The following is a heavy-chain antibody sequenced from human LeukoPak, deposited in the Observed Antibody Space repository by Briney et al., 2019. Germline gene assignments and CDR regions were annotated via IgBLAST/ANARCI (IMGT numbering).Heavy chain of an antibody. V-gene: IGHV3-23*01. CDR1: GFTFSSYA. Sequence: GGSLRLSCAASGFTFSSYAMSWVRQAQGKGLEWVSGISGSGGSTYYADSVKGRFTISRDNSKNTLYLQMNSLRAEDTAVYYCAIQPITIFGVVIGTDYWGQGTLVTVSS. CDR2: ISGSGGST. CDR3: AIQPITIFGVVIGTDY. D-gene: IGHD3-3*01. J-gene: IGHJ4*02.